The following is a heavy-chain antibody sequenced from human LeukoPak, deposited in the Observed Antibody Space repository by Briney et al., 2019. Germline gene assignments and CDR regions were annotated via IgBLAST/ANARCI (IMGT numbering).Heavy chain of an antibody. CDR2: ISNSGTRT. CDR1: GLTFDDYA. J-gene: IGHJ4*02. CDR3: VGGYQLLLFDD. Sequence: PGRSLRLSCAASGLTFDDYAMSWVRQAPGKGLEWVSAISNSGTRTYNADSVKGRFTISRDNSKNTLYLQMSSLRAGDTALYYCVGGYQLLLFDDWGQGTLVTVSS. D-gene: IGHD2-2*01. V-gene: IGHV3-23*01.